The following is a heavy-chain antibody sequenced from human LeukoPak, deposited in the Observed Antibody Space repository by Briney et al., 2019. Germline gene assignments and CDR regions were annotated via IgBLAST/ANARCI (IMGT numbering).Heavy chain of an antibody. J-gene: IGHJ2*01. V-gene: IGHV3-23*01. Sequence: PGGSLRLSCAASGFTFSSYAMSWVRRAPGKGLEWVSAISGSGGSTYYADSVKGRFTISRDNSKNTLYLQMNSLRAEDTAVYYCAKEIGVDIVATTLDLWGRGTLVTVSS. CDR3: AKEIGVDIVATTLDL. D-gene: IGHD5-12*01. CDR1: GFTFSSYA. CDR2: ISGSGGST.